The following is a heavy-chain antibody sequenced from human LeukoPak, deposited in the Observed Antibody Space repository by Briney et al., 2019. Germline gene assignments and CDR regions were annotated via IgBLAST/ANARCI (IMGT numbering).Heavy chain of an antibody. Sequence: PSETLSLTCTVSGGSISSGSYYWSWIRQPAGKGLEWIGRIYTSGSTNYNPSLKSRVTISVDTSKNQFSLKLSFVTAADTAVYYCAREWYYYDSSGHYSDWFDPWGQGTLVTVSS. CDR3: AREWYYYDSSGHYSDWFDP. CDR2: IYTSGST. D-gene: IGHD3-22*01. CDR1: GGSISSGSYY. V-gene: IGHV4-61*02. J-gene: IGHJ5*02.